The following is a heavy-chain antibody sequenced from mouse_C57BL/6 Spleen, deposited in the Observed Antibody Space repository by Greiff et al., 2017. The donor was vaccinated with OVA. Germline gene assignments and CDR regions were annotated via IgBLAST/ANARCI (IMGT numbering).Heavy chain of an antibody. CDR2: IDPETGGT. CDR1: GYTFTDYE. Sequence: VKLQESGAELVRPGASVTLSCKASGYTFTDYEMHWVKQTPVHGLEWIGAIDPETGGTAYNQKFKGKAILTADKSSSTAYMELRSLTSEDSAVYYCTRPRYYFDYWGQGTTLTVSS. J-gene: IGHJ2*01. CDR3: TRPRYYFDY. V-gene: IGHV1-15*01.